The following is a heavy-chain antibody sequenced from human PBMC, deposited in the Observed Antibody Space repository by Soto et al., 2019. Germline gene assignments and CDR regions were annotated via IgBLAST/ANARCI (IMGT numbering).Heavy chain of an antibody. Sequence: GGSLRLSCVGSEFTFSLYVIGWVRQAPGKGPKWVSFISGSGASTYYADSVKGRFTISRDDSMNTAYLQMNSLKTEDTAVYFCTRQTDAVQWLVVPTDYNFDYWGQGTLVTVSS. V-gene: IGHV3-23*01. CDR2: ISGSGAST. J-gene: IGHJ4*02. CDR3: TRQTDAVQWLVVPTDYNFDY. D-gene: IGHD6-19*01. CDR1: EFTFSLYV.